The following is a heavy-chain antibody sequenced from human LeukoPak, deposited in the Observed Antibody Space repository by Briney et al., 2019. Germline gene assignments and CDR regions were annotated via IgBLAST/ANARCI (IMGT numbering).Heavy chain of an antibody. CDR1: GYTFTSYD. J-gene: IGHJ5*02. D-gene: IGHD2-2*01. V-gene: IGHV1-8*03. CDR2: MDPNSGNT. Sequence: ASVKVSCKASGYTFTSYDINWVRQATGQGLEWMGWMDPNSGNTGYAQKFQGRVTITRNTSISTAYMELSSLRSEDTAVYYCARYMPYCSSTSCRIRNWFDPWGQGTLVTVSS. CDR3: ARYMPYCSSTSCRIRNWFDP.